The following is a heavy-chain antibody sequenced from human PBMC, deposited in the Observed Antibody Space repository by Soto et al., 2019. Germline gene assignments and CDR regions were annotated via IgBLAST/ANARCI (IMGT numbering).Heavy chain of an antibody. CDR1: GGSISTYY. CDR2: INYSGRT. Sequence: PSETLSLTCTVSGGSISTYYWSWIRQPPGKGLGWIGYINYSGRTNYNPSLKSRVTMSLDTSKNQFSLKLRSVTAADTAVFYCARYAGSSWFDYWGQGTLVTVSS. J-gene: IGHJ4*02. V-gene: IGHV4-59*01. CDR3: ARYAGSSWFDY. D-gene: IGHD6-13*01.